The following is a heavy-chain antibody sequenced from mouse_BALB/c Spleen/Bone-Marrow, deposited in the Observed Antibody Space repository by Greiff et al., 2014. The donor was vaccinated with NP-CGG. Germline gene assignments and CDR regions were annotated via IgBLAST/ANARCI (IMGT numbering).Heavy chain of an antibody. J-gene: IGHJ4*01. V-gene: IGHV5-4*02. CDR3: ARSGERYGAMDY. Sequence: EVMLVESGGGLVKPGGSLKLSCAASGFTFSDFYMFWFRLTPEKRLEWVATISNGGTYTYYPDSVKGRFTISRDNAKNNLYLQMSSLKSEDTAMYYCARSGERYGAMDYWGQGTSVTVTS. CDR1: GFTFSDFY. D-gene: IGHD1-1*02. CDR2: ISNGGTYT.